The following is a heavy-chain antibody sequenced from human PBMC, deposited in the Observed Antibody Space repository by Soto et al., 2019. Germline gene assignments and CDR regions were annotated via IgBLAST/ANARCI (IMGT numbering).Heavy chain of an antibody. CDR2: IYYSGNT. Sequence: SETLSLTCTVSGGSIRSGGYYWSWVRQNPRRGLEWIGNIYYSGNTYYNPSLKSRLTISVDTSKNQFSLNLSSVTAADTAVFYCARDRLMATAGTARHYFGLDVWGQGTTVTVSS. V-gene: IGHV4-31*03. J-gene: IGHJ6*02. CDR1: GGSIRSGGYY. CDR3: ARDRLMATAGTARHYFGLDV. D-gene: IGHD5-18*01.